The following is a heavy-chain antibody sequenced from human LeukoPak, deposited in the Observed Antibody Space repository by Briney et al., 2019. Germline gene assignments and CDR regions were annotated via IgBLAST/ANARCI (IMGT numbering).Heavy chain of an antibody. CDR3: AKGIRGYYDSSGQP. D-gene: IGHD3-22*01. CDR1: GFTFSSYG. Sequence: PGGSLRLSCAASGFTFSSYGMHWVRQAPGKGLEWVAVISYDGSNKYYADSVKGRFTISRDNSKNTLYLQMNSLRAEDTAVYYCAKGIRGYYDSSGQPWGQETLVTVSS. J-gene: IGHJ4*02. V-gene: IGHV3-30*18. CDR2: ISYDGSNK.